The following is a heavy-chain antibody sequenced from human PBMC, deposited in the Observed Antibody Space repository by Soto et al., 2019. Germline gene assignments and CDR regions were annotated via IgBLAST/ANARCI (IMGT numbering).Heavy chain of an antibody. J-gene: IGHJ4*02. D-gene: IGHD6-13*01. CDR2: IYYSGSP. Sequence: PSETLSLTCTVSGGSISSYYWSWIRQPPGKGLEWIGYIYYSGSPNYNPSLKSRVTIPVDKSRTQFSLKLSSVTAADTAVYYCARHRPQQLVPDYWGQGTLVTVSS. V-gene: IGHV4-59*08. CDR1: GGSISSYY. CDR3: ARHRPQQLVPDY.